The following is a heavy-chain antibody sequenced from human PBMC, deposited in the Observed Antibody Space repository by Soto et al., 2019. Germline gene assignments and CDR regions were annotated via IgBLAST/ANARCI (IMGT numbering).Heavy chain of an antibody. CDR2: IYPGDSDT. Sequence: GESLKISCKGSGYSFTSYWIGWVRQMPGKGLEWMGIIYPGDSDTRYSPSFQGRVTISADKSISTAYLQWSSLKASDTAMYYCARHGSRDNIVVVPAAPKENYYYYYMDVWGKGTTVTVSS. D-gene: IGHD2-2*01. CDR1: GYSFTSYW. J-gene: IGHJ6*03. V-gene: IGHV5-51*01. CDR3: ARHGSRDNIVVVPAAPKENYYYYYMDV.